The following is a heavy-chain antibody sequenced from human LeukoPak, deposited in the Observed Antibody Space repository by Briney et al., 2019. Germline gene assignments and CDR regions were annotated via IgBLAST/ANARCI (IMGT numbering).Heavy chain of an antibody. CDR3: ARGTTEDIVVVPAVPRGYYFDY. CDR2: IYYSGST. V-gene: IGHV4-59*12. Sequence: SETLSLTCTVSGGSISSYYWSWIRQPPGKGLEWIGYIYYSGSTNYNPSLKSRVTISVDRSKNQFSLKLSSVTAADTAVYYCARGTTEDIVVVPAVPRGYYFDYWGQGTLVTVSS. D-gene: IGHD2-2*01. CDR1: GGSISSYY. J-gene: IGHJ4*02.